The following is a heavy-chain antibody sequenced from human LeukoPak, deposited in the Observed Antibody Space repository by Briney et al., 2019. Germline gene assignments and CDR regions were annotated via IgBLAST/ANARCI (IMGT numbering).Heavy chain of an antibody. CDR3: AGDFDY. CDR2: IRSAGSDK. Sequence: PGGSLRPSCAASGFIFSTYGMHWVRQAPGKGLEWVAFIRSAGSDKYYADSVKGRFTISRDNSKNMLYLQMSSLRAEDTAVYYCAGDFDYWGQGTLVTVSS. V-gene: IGHV3-30*02. J-gene: IGHJ4*02. CDR1: GFIFSTYG.